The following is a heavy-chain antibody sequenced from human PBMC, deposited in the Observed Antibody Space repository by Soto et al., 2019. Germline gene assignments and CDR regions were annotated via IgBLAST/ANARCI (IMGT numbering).Heavy chain of an antibody. V-gene: IGHV1-69*12. D-gene: IGHD3-3*02. CDR1: GGTVSNYA. Sequence: QVQLVQSGAAVRKPGSSVKVSCKASGGTVSNYAINWVRQAPGQGLKWMGGIIPFFGTTNYAQNFQGRVTISADESTSTAFMELSSLRSEDTAVYYCATSAFLEYGLDVWGQGTTVTVSS. J-gene: IGHJ6*02. CDR3: ATSAFLEYGLDV. CDR2: IIPFFGTT.